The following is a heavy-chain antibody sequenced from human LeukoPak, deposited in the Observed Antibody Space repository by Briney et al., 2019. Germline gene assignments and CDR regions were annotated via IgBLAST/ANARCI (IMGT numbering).Heavy chain of an antibody. CDR1: GGSFSGYY. V-gene: IGHV4-34*01. CDR2: INHSGST. J-gene: IGHJ4*02. Sequence: SGTLSLTCAVYGGSFSGYYWSWIRQPPGKGLEWIGEINHSGSTNYNPSLKSRVTISVDTSKNQFSLKLSSVTAADTAVYYCASRYCSSTSCPYYFDYWGQGTLVTVSS. D-gene: IGHD2-2*01. CDR3: ASRYCSSTSCPYYFDY.